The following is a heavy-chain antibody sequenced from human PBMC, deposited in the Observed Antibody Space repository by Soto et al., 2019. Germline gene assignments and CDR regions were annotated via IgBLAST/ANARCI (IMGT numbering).Heavy chain of an antibody. J-gene: IGHJ6*02. Sequence: GGSLRLSCAASGFTFSSYWMSWVRQAPGKGLEWVANIKQDGSEKYYVDSVKGRFTISRDNAKNSLYLQMNSLRAADTAVYYCARFYYDSSGYLPSPYYYYYGMDVWGQGTPVTVSS. CDR2: IKQDGSEK. CDR3: ARFYYDSSGYLPSPYYYYYGMDV. V-gene: IGHV3-7*04. CDR1: GFTFSSYW. D-gene: IGHD3-22*01.